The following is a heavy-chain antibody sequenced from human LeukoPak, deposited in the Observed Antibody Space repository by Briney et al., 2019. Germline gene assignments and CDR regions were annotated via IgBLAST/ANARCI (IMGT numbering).Heavy chain of an antibody. D-gene: IGHD5-18*01. Sequence: GASVKVSCKASGYTFTGYYMHWVRQAPGQGLEWMGWINPNSGGTNYAQKFQGRVTMTRDTSISTAYMELRSLRSDDTAVYYCARALTQLWFTGDFDYWGQGTLVTVSS. J-gene: IGHJ4*02. V-gene: IGHV1-2*02. CDR3: ARALTQLWFTGDFDY. CDR1: GYTFTGYY. CDR2: INPNSGGT.